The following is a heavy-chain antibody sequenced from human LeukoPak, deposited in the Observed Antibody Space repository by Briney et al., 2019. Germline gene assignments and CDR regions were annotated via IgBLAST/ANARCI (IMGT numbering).Heavy chain of an antibody. V-gene: IGHV4-38-2*01. CDR1: GYSISSGYY. CDR2: IYYGGST. CDR3: ARHFWRATAFDP. J-gene: IGHJ5*02. D-gene: IGHD3-3*02. Sequence: PSETLSLTCAVSGYSISSGYYWGWIRQPPGKGLEWIGSIYYGGSTYYNPSLKSRVTISVDTSKNQFSLKLSSVTAADTAVYYCARHFWRATAFDPWGQGTLVTVSS.